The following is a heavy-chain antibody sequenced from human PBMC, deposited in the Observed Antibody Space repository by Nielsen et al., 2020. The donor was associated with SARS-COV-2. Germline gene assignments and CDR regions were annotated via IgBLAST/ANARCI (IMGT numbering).Heavy chain of an antibody. CDR2: IDPDGSDK. D-gene: IGHD2-8*02. CDR1: GFSFSSHW. CDR3: ARDWSRAFDV. J-gene: IGHJ3*01. Sequence: GGSLRLSCAASGFSFSSHWMSWVRQVPGKGLEWVADIDPDGSDKVYVDSVKGRFTISRDNAKKSMSLQMNNLGVEETAVYYCARDWSRAFDVWGQGTMVTVSS. V-gene: IGHV3-7*01.